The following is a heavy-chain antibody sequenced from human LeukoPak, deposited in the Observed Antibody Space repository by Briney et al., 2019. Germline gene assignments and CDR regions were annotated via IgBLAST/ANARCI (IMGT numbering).Heavy chain of an antibody. V-gene: IGHV4-30-2*01. CDR1: GGSISTGGYY. Sequence: PSETLSLTCTVSGGSISTGGYYWSWIRQPPGKGLEWIGYIYHSGSTYYNPSLKSRVTISVDRSKNQFSLKLSSVAAADTAVYYCARGGTVVREDYWGQGTLVTVPS. D-gene: IGHD4-23*01. CDR3: ARGGTVVREDY. CDR2: IYHSGST. J-gene: IGHJ4*02.